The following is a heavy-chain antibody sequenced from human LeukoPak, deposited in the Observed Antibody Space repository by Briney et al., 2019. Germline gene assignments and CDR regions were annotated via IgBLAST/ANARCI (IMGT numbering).Heavy chain of an antibody. V-gene: IGHV1-69*13. CDR1: GGTFSSYA. Sequence: ASVKVSCKASGGTFSSYAISWVRQAPGQGLEWMGGIIPIFGTANYAQKFQGRVTITADESTSTAYMELSSLRSEDTAVYYCAVRHLDYGDYYYYMDVWGQGTTVTVSS. D-gene: IGHD4/OR15-4a*01. CDR3: AVRHLDYGDYYYYMDV. CDR2: IIPIFGTA. J-gene: IGHJ6*03.